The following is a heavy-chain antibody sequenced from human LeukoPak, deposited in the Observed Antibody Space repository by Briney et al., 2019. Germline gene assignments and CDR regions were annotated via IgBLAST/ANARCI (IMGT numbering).Heavy chain of an antibody. V-gene: IGHV4-34*01. CDR3: ARDHEPAYGLGSPRGAFDI. J-gene: IGHJ3*02. CDR2: INHRGST. D-gene: IGHD3-10*01. CDR1: GGSFSGYY. Sequence: SETLSLTCAVYGGSFSGYYWSWIRQPPGKGLEWFGEINHRGSTNHNPSLKSRVTISVDTSKNQFSLKLSSVTAADTAVYYCARDHEPAYGLGSPRGAFDIWGQGTMVTVSS.